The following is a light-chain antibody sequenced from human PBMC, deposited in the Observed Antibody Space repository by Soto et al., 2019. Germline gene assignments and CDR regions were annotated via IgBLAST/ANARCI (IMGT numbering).Light chain of an antibody. CDR3: RQYGNSPRHT. Sequence: EIVLTQSPGTLSLSPGERATLSCRVSQSVTSSYLAWYQQKPGQASRLLIYGASSRATGIPYRFSGSRSGTDFTLTISRLEPEDFAVYYCRQYGNSPRHTFGQGTKLEIK. J-gene: IGKJ2*01. CDR1: QSVTSSY. V-gene: IGKV3-20*01. CDR2: GAS.